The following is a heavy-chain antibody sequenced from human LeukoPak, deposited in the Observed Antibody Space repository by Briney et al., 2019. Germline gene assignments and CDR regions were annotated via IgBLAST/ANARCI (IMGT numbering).Heavy chain of an antibody. D-gene: IGHD1-7*01. Sequence: GGSLRLSCAASGFTFSSYWIHWVRQVPGKGLVWVSRIDYDGSITNYADSVKGRFTISRDNARNTLYLQMNSLRVDDTAVYYCVKDLGGNYDYWGREPWSPSPQ. V-gene: IGHV3-74*01. J-gene: IGHJ4*02. CDR1: GFTFSSYW. CDR2: IDYDGSIT. CDR3: VKDLGGNYDY.